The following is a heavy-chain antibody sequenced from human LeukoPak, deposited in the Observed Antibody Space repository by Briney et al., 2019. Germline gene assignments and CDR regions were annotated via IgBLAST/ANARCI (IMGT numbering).Heavy chain of an antibody. V-gene: IGHV4-61*02. D-gene: IGHD1-26*01. Sequence: SETLSLTCTVSGDSINTNHFFWNWLRQPAGKGLEWIGRIYTSVTTQYNPSLNSRVTMSIDTSRNQFSLTLNSATAADTAVYYCARYREPYDHLPHALDVWGQGTMVTVSS. CDR1: GDSINTNHFF. CDR2: IYTSVTT. J-gene: IGHJ3*01. CDR3: ARYREPYDHLPHALDV.